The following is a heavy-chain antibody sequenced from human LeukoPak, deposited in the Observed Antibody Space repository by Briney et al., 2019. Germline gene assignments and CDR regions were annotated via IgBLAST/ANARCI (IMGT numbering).Heavy chain of an antibody. CDR2: IYYSGST. J-gene: IGHJ6*03. D-gene: IGHD1-7*01. CDR1: GGSISSGGYS. CDR3: ARVVWNYFYYYYYYYMDV. Sequence: SQTLSLTCAVSGGSISSGGYSWSWIRQPPGKGLEWIGYIYYSGSTYYNPSLKSRVTISVDTSKNQFSLKLSSVTAADTAVYYCARVVWNYFYYYYYYYMDVWGKGTTVTVSS. V-gene: IGHV4-30-4*07.